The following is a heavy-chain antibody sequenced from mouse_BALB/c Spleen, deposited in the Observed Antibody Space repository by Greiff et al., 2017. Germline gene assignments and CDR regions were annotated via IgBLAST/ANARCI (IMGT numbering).Heavy chain of an antibody. J-gene: IGHJ2*01. CDR1: GFSLTSYG. CDR2: IWAGGST. V-gene: IGHV2-9*02. Sequence: VMLVESGPGLVAPSQSLSITCTVSGFSLTSYGVHWVRQPPGKGLEWLGVIWAGGSTNYNSALMSRLSISKDNSKSQVFLKMNSLQTDDTAMYYCAREALTGLDYWGQGTTLTVSS. CDR3: AREALTGLDY. D-gene: IGHD4-1*01.